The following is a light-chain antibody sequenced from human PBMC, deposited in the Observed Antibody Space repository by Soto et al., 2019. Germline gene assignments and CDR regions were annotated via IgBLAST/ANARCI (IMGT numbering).Light chain of an antibody. CDR3: QQCGSSPS. V-gene: IGKV3-20*01. CDR1: QSVSSSY. Sequence: EIGLTQSPGTLSLSPGERATLSCRASQSVSSSYLAWYQQKPGQAPILLIYDTSSRATGIPDRFSGSGSGTDFTLAISRLEPEDFAVYYCQQCGSSPSFGQGTKVELK. J-gene: IGKJ1*01. CDR2: DTS.